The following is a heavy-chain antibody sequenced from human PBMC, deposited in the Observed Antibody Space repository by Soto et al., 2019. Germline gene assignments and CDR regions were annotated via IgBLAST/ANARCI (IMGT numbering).Heavy chain of an antibody. CDR2: IYYSGST. V-gene: IGHV4-31*03. J-gene: IGHJ4*02. CDR3: ARAVELWAITSIDY. CDR1: GGSISSGGYS. Sequence: SETLSLTCTVSGGSISSGGYSWSWIRQHPGKGLEWIGYIYYSGSTYYNPSLKSRVTISVDTSKNQFSLKLSSVTAADTAVYYCARAVELWAITSIDYWGQGTLVTVSS. D-gene: IGHD5-18*01.